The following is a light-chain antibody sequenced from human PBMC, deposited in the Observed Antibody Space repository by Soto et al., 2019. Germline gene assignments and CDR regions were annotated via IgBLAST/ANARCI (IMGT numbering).Light chain of an antibody. CDR1: QSISSSY. Sequence: EVVLPQSPGTLSLSPGERATLSCRASQSISSSYLAWYQQKPGQAPRLLIYSASSRATGIPDRFSGSGSGTDFTLTISRLEPEDFAVYYCQQYGSSRTFGQGTKVDIK. CDR3: QQYGSSRT. J-gene: IGKJ1*01. CDR2: SAS. V-gene: IGKV3-20*01.